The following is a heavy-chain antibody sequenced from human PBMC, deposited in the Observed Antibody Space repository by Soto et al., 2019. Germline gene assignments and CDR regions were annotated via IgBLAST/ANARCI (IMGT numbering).Heavy chain of an antibody. CDR1: GGSISSGGYY. J-gene: IGHJ5*02. V-gene: IGHV4-31*03. CDR3: ARGRPRLRAPFDP. Sequence: PSETLSLTCTFSGGSISSGGYYWSWIRQHPGKGLEWIGYIYYSGSTYYNPSLKSRVTISVDTSKNQFSLKLSSVTAADTAVYYCARGRPRLRAPFDPWGQGTLVTVSS. D-gene: IGHD4-17*01. CDR2: IYYSGST.